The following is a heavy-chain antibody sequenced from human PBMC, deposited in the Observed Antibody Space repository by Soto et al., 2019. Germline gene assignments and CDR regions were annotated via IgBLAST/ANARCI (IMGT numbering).Heavy chain of an antibody. CDR3: ARDGPTDYDFWRGPPYY. CDR2: IYHSGST. D-gene: IGHD3-3*01. Sequence: QVQLQESGPGLVKPSGTLSLTCAVSGGSIRSSHWWSWVRQPPGKGMEWIWEIYHSGSTNCNPSLKSRVTLSVDKSTNQFSLKLSSVTAADTGVYYCARDGPTDYDFWRGPPYYWGQGTLVTVSS. CDR1: GGSIRSSHW. J-gene: IGHJ4*02. V-gene: IGHV4-4*02.